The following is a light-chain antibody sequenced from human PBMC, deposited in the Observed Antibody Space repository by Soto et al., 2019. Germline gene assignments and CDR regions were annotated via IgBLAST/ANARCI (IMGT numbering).Light chain of an antibody. CDR1: QSVSSSY. J-gene: IGKJ5*01. CDR3: QQYGSSPIT. V-gene: IGKV3-20*01. Sequence: DIVWTHSPCTLSLSPVYRATLSCRSSQSVSSSYLAWYQQKPGQAPRLLIYGASTRATGIPDRFSGDGSVTHFTLTISRLEAEDFVMYYCQQYGSSPITFGQGTRLEIK. CDR2: GAS.